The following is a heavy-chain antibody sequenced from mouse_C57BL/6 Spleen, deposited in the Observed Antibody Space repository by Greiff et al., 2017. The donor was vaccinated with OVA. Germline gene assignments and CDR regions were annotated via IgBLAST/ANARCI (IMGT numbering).Heavy chain of an antibody. Sequence: QVQLQQPGAELVKPGASVKMSCKASGYTFTSYWITWVKQRPGQGLEWIGDIYPGSGSTNYNEKFKSKATLTVDTSSSTAYMQLSSLTSEDSAVYYGARRGPYYYGSSPYFDYWGQGTTLTVSS. J-gene: IGHJ2*01. CDR3: ARRGPYYYGSSPYFDY. D-gene: IGHD1-1*01. CDR2: IYPGSGST. CDR1: GYTFTSYW. V-gene: IGHV1-55*01.